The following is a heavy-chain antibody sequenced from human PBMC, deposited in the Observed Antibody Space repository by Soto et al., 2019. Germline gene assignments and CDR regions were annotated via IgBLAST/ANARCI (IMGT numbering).Heavy chain of an antibody. CDR2: IYSSGSS. CDR1: GGSVSGYY. Sequence: SATLSLTCTVSGGSVSGYYWNWIRQPAGKGLEWIGRIYSSGSSNHNPSLKSRVTMSVDTSKRQFSLKLRSLTAADTAVYYCARAKGGSSLAFDIWGQGTTVTVSS. V-gene: IGHV4-4*07. D-gene: IGHD1-26*01. J-gene: IGHJ3*02. CDR3: ARAKGGSSLAFDI.